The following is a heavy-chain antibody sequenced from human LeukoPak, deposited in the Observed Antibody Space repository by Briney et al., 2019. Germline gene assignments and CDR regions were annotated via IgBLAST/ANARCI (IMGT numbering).Heavy chain of an antibody. CDR2: IYTSGST. CDR1: GGSISSYY. CDR3: AREIPTSQDNWFDP. J-gene: IGHJ5*02. Sequence: SETLSLTCTVSGGSISSYYWSWIRQPAGKGLKWIGRIYTSGSTNYNPSLKSRVTMSVDTSKNQFSLKLSSVTAADTAVYYCAREIPTSQDNWFDPWGQGTLVTVSS. D-gene: IGHD1-1*01. V-gene: IGHV4-4*07.